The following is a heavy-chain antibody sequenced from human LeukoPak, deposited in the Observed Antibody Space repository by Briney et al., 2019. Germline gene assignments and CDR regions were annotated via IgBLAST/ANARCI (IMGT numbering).Heavy chain of an antibody. CDR1: GGSISSYY. J-gene: IGHJ4*02. D-gene: IGHD1-26*01. CDR3: ARERRSGSYYYFDY. CDR2: IYSSGST. V-gene: IGHV4-4*07. Sequence: SETLSLTCTVSGGSISSYYWSWIRRPAGKGLECIGRIYSSGSTNYNPSLKSRVTMSVDTSKNQFSLKLSSVTAADTAMYYCARERRSGSYYYFDYWGQGTLVTVSS.